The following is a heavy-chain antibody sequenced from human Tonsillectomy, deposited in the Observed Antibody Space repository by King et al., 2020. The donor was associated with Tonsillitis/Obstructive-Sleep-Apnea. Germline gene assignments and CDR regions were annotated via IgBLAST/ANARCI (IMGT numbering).Heavy chain of an antibody. J-gene: IGHJ4*02. V-gene: IGHV3-11*01. CDR2: ISSSGSTI. CDR3: AREGLRVTALARFDY. CDR1: GFTFSDYY. D-gene: IGHD2-21*02. Sequence: VQLVESGGGLVKPGGSLRLSCAASGFTFSDYYMSCTRQAPGMGLEWVSYISSSGSTIYYADSVKGRFTISRDNAKNSLYLQMNSLRAEDTAVYYCAREGLRVTALARFDYWGQGTLVTVSS.